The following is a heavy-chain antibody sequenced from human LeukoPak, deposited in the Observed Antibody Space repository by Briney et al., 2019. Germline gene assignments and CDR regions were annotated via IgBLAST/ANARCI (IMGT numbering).Heavy chain of an antibody. Sequence: GGSLRLSCAASGFTFSSYSMNWVRQAPGKGLEWVSSISSSSSYIYYADSVKGRYTISRDNAKNSLYLQMNSLRAEDTAVYYCARLRITMVRGVSYYFDYWGQGTLVTVSS. CDR2: ISSSSSYI. J-gene: IGHJ4*02. CDR3: ARLRITMVRGVSYYFDY. V-gene: IGHV3-21*01. CDR1: GFTFSSYS. D-gene: IGHD3-10*01.